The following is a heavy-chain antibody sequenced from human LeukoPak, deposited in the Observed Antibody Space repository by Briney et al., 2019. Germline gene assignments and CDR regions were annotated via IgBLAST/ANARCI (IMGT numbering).Heavy chain of an antibody. J-gene: IGHJ3*02. Sequence: PSETLSLTCTVSGGSISSSSYYWGWIRRPPGKGLEWIGSIYYSGSTYYNPSLKSRVTISVDTSKNQFSLKLNSVTAADTAVYYCASEPGSPSAFDIWGQGTMVTVSS. CDR2: IYYSGST. CDR1: GGSISSSSYY. D-gene: IGHD1-26*01. CDR3: ASEPGSPSAFDI. V-gene: IGHV4-39*01.